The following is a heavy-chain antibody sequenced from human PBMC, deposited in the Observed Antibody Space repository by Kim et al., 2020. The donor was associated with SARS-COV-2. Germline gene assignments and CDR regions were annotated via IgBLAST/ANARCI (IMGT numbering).Heavy chain of an antibody. J-gene: IGHJ4*02. Sequence: GGSLRLSCAASEFTVSTKTMTWVRQTPGKGLEWVSIIYRNGTTYYADSVKGGYTTSRDTSQNTLYIPMDNLRTDDTAVYYCAGDNYNNYWYKYWGQGTLVTVSA. V-gene: IGHV3-53*01. CDR3: AGDNYNNYWYKY. CDR2: IYRNGTT. D-gene: IGHD1-20*01. CDR1: EFTVSTKT.